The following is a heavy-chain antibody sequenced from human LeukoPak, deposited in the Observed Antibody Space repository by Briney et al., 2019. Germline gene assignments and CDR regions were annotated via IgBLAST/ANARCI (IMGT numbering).Heavy chain of an antibody. CDR1: GFTFSSYA. Sequence: GGSLRLSCAASGFTFSSYAMHWVRQAPGKGLEWVAVISYDGSNKYYADSVKGRFTISRDNSKNTLYLQMNSLRAEDTAVYYCARALRFLEWSTLYMDVWGKGTTVTVSS. J-gene: IGHJ6*03. CDR3: ARALRFLEWSTLYMDV. D-gene: IGHD3-3*01. V-gene: IGHV3-30*04. CDR2: ISYDGSNK.